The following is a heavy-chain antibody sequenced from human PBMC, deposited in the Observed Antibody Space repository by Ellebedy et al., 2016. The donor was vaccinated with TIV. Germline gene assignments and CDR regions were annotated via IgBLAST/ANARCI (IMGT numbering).Heavy chain of an antibody. CDR3: SKNLEPAIAVSSK. V-gene: IGHV3-23*01. CDR1: GFSFSYYD. CDR2: LSPDGGNT. J-gene: IGHJ4*02. Sequence: GGSLRLSCVTSGFSFSYYDMHWVRQAPGRGLEWVSTLSPDGGNTYYAESVRGRFTISRDNSRNTLYLQMNSLRGDDTAVYYCSKNLEPAIAVSSKWGQGTLVTVSS. D-gene: IGHD1-14*01.